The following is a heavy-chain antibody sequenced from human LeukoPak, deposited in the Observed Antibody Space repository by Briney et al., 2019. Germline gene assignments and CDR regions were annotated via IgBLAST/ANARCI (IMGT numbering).Heavy chain of an antibody. J-gene: IGHJ4*02. V-gene: IGHV1-2*02. D-gene: IGHD1-1*01. CDR3: ARVLERHFDY. CDR2: INPNSGGT. Sequence: ASVKVSCKASGYTFTGYYIHWVRQAPGQGLEWMGWINPNSGGTNYARKFQGRVTMTRDTSISTAYMELSRLRSDDTAVYYCARVLERHFDYWGQGTLVTVSS. CDR1: GYTFTGYY.